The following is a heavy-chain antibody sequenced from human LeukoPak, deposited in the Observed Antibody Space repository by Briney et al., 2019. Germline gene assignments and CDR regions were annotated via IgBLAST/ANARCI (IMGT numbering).Heavy chain of an antibody. CDR2: IYYSGST. CDR1: GGSISSSSYY. Sequence: SETLSLTCTVSGGSISSSSYYWGWIRQPPGKGLEWIGSIYYSGSTYYNPSLKSRVTISVDTSKNQFSLKLSSVTAADTAVYHCARHEAFDVLMVYPIFFDYWGQGTLVTVSS. V-gene: IGHV4-39*01. J-gene: IGHJ4*02. D-gene: IGHD2-8*01. CDR3: ARHEAFDVLMVYPIFFDY.